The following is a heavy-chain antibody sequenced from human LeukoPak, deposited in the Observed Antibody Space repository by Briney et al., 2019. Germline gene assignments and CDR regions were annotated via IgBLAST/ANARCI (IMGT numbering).Heavy chain of an antibody. CDR1: SDSISNSAYH. D-gene: IGHD5-18*01. V-gene: IGHV4-39*01. CDR2: LYYTGST. Sequence: PSETLSLTCTVSSDSISNSAYHWGWIRQPPGKGLEWIGTLYYTGSTYYNPSLKSRVTISVDTSKNQFSLKLSSVTAADTAVYYCACHVDTAMVIAYWGQGILVTVSS. J-gene: IGHJ4*02. CDR3: ACHVDTAMVIAY.